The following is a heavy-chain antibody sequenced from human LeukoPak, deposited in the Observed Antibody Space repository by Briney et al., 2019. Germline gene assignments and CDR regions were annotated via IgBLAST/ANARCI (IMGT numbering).Heavy chain of an antibody. CDR1: GFTFSSYW. D-gene: IGHD1-26*01. V-gene: IGHV3-74*01. CDR3: ARNSGSNRPVDC. Sequence: PGGSLRLSCAASGFTFSSYWMHWGRQAPGKGLVWISGINTDGSTTRYADSVKGRFAISRDNANNTLYLQMNSLRAEDTAVYYCARNSGSNRPVDCWGQGTLVAVSS. J-gene: IGHJ4*02. CDR2: INTDGSTT.